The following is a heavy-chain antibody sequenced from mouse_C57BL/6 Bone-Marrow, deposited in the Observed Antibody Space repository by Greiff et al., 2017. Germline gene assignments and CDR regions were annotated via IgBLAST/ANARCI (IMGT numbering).Heavy chain of an antibody. V-gene: IGHV1-55*01. J-gene: IGHJ3*01. Sequence: VQLQQPGAELVKPGASVKMSCKASGYTFTSYWITWVKQRPGQGLGWIGDIYPGSGSTNYNEKFKSKATLTVDTSSSTAYMQLSSLTSEDSAVYYCARSEGYGYDEGPFAYWGQGTLVTVSA. CDR1: GYTFTSYW. D-gene: IGHD2-2*01. CDR3: ARSEGYGYDEGPFAY. CDR2: IYPGSGST.